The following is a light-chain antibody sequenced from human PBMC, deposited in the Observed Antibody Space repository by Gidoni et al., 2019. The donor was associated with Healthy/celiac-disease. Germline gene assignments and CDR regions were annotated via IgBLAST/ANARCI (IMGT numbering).Light chain of an antibody. CDR3: SSYTSSSTLG. CDR2: DVS. J-gene: IGLJ3*02. V-gene: IGLV2-14*03. CDR1: SSDVGGYNY. Sequence: QSALTQPASVSGSPGQSLTISCTGTSSDVGGYNYVSWSQQHPGKAPKLMIYDVSNRPSGVSNRFSGSKSGNTASLTISGLQAEDEADYYCSSYTSSSTLGFGGGTKLTVL.